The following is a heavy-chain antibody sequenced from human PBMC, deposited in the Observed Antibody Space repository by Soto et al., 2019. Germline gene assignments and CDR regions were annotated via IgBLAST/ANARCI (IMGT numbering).Heavy chain of an antibody. CDR1: GYTFTDYD. CDR2: VGPDSGNA. CDR3: EVTTGY. J-gene: IGHJ4*02. D-gene: IGHD2-21*02. Sequence: QVQVVQSRAEVKKPGASVKVSCKTSGYTFTDYDINWIRQAPGQGLEWMGWVGPDSGNAGYAPQFQGRVSMTSDTSISTVYMELSSLRAEDTAVYFCEVTTGYWGQGTMVTVSS. V-gene: IGHV1-8*01.